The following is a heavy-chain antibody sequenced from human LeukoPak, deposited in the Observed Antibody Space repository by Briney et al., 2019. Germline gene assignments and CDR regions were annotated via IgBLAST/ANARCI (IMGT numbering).Heavy chain of an antibody. V-gene: IGHV3-23*01. CDR1: GSTFSDHA. CDR2: IRGTGTTT. CDR3: AKVSWLGTLPSYHFDS. D-gene: IGHD6-19*01. Sequence: PGGSLRLSCAASGSTFSDHAMSWVRQAPGKGLEWVSAIRGTGTTTFYAASVKGRFTISRDNSKNTADLQMNSLRAEDTAVYYCAKVSWLGTLPSYHFDSWGQGTQVTVSS. J-gene: IGHJ4*02.